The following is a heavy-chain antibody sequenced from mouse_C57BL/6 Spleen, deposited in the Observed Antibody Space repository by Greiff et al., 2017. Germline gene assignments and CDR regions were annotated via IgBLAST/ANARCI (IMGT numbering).Heavy chain of an antibody. J-gene: IGHJ2*01. CDR3: AREAVYYGFYDVDY. D-gene: IGHD2-1*01. V-gene: IGHV1-39*01. CDR2: INPNYGTT. CDR1: GYSFTDYN. Sequence: EVQLQQSGPELVKPGASVKISCKASGYSFTDYNMNWVKQSNGKSLEWIGVINPNYGTTSYNQKFKGKATLTVDPSSSTAYMQRNSLTSDESAVYDCAREAVYYGFYDVDYWGKGTTLTVAS.